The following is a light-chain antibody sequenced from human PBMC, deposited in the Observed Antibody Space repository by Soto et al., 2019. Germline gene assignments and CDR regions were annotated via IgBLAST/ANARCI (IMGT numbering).Light chain of an antibody. Sequence: QSALTQPPSVSGTPGQRVTISCSGGSSNIGTYTVNWYQQLPGTAPKLLIYSNNQRPSGVPDRFSGSKSGTSASLAISGLQSEDEADYYCAAWDDSLNGYVFGTGTKVTVL. J-gene: IGLJ1*01. CDR3: AAWDDSLNGYV. CDR1: SSNIGTYT. CDR2: SNN. V-gene: IGLV1-44*01.